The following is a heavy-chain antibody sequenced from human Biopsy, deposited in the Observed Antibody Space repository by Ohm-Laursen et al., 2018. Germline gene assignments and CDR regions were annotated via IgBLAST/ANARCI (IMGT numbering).Heavy chain of an antibody. V-gene: IGHV1-69*04. CDR3: ATPFQYYDSWGGYPPFDH. CDR1: GATFSSIG. Sequence: GASVKVSCKASGATFSSIGITWVRQVPGQGLEWMGRISPISDTAHYAQKFQGRVTISADKSTTTAYMELSNLKSEDTAVYYCATPFQYYDSWGGYPPFDHWGQGTLVTVSS. D-gene: IGHD3-3*01. CDR2: ISPISDTA. J-gene: IGHJ4*02.